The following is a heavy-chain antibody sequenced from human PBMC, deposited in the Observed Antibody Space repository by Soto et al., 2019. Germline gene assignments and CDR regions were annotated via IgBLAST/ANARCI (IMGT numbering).Heavy chain of an antibody. V-gene: IGHV3-21*01. Sequence: TGGSLRLSXVFSGFTFSTYTMNWARQAPGKGLEWVSSINGRSNYVYYADSVKGRFTISRDNAKNSLYLQMNRLRAEDTAIYYCAREDGVVGSSSASDHWGLGTLVTVSS. CDR3: AREDGVVGSSSASDH. J-gene: IGHJ4*02. CDR1: GFTFSTYT. CDR2: INGRSNYV. D-gene: IGHD1-26*01.